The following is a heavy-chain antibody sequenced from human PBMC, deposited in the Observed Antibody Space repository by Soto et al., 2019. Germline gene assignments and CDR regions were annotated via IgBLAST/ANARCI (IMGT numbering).Heavy chain of an antibody. CDR1: GGSISSGDYY. D-gene: IGHD2-2*01. CDR2: IYYSGST. J-gene: IGHJ4*02. V-gene: IGHV4-30-4*01. CDR3: ARGEYQRGGFDY. Sequence: SETLSLTCTVSGGSISSGDYYWSWIRQPPGKGLEWIGYIYYSGSTYYNPSLKSRVTISVDTSKNQFSLKLSSATAADTAVYYCARGEYQRGGFDYWGQGTLVTVSS.